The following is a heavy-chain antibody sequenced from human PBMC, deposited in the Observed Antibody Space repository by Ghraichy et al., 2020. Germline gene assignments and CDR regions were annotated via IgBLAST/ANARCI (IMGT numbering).Heavy chain of an antibody. CDR1: GFTFTSSA. V-gene: IGHV1-58*02. J-gene: IGHJ3*02. CDR2: IVVGSGNT. CDR3: AAALDSSGYYYRPEIIFDI. D-gene: IGHD3-22*01. Sequence: SVKVSCKASGFTFTSSAMQWVRQARGQRLEWIGWIVVGSGNTNYAQKFQERVTITRDMSTSTAYMELSSLRSEDTAVYYCAAALDSSGYYYRPEIIFDIWGQGTMVTVSS.